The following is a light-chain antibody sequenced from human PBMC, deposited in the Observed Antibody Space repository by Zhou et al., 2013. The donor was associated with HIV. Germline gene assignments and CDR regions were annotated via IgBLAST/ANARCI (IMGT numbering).Light chain of an antibody. CDR2: DAS. Sequence: EVLMTQSPVTLSVSPGARATLSCRASQSIDTYLAWYQQRPGQPPRLLIYDASTRATGVPVRFSGYGSGTEFTLTISSLQPEDFAVYYCQFYNNWPPTWTFGRGTKVEMK. CDR3: QFYNNWPPTWT. V-gene: IGKV3-15*01. CDR1: QSIDTY. J-gene: IGKJ1*01.